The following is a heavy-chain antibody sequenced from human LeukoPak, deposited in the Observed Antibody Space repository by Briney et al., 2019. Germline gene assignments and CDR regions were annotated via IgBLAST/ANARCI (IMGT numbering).Heavy chain of an antibody. Sequence: SETLSLTCTVSGGSISGGYWSWVRQPPGRGLEWIGYINTSGSTNYNASLKRGGTTIVDTYKRKFAQKLRNVSAAETAVYYCAKSYFDFSSFYSFFFLLWGQGALVTVSS. D-gene: IGHD3-9*01. V-gene: IGHV4-4*09. J-gene: IGHJ4*02. CDR2: INTSGST. CDR3: AKSYFDFSSFYSFFFLL. CDR1: GGSISGGY.